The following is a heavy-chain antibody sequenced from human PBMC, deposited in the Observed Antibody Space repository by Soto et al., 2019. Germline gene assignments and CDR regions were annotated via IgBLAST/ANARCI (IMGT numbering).Heavy chain of an antibody. D-gene: IGHD2-8*02. V-gene: IGHV4-34*01. CDR3: ARDKITGLFDY. CDR2: INHSGST. CDR1: GGSFSGYY. J-gene: IGHJ4*02. Sequence: SETLSLTCAVYGGSFSGYYCSWIRQPPGKGLEWIGEINHSGSTNYNPSLKSRVTISVDTSKNQFSLKLTSVTAADTAVYYCARDKITGLFDYWGQGTLVTVSS.